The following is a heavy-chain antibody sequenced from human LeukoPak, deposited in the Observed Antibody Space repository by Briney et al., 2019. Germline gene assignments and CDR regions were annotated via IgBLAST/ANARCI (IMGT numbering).Heavy chain of an antibody. CDR1: GFTFSSHD. V-gene: IGHV3-30*18. CDR2: TSYDGSNK. CDR3: AKGHSSGWYLDS. D-gene: IGHD6-19*01. Sequence: PGGSLRLFCAASGFTFSSHDMHWVRQAPGKGLEWVALTSYDGSNKYYADSVKGRFTISRDSSTNTLYLQMISLRAEDTAVYYCAKGHSSGWYLDSWGQGTLVTVSS. J-gene: IGHJ4*02.